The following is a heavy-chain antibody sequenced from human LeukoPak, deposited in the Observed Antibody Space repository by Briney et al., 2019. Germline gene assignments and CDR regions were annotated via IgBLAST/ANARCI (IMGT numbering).Heavy chain of an antibody. D-gene: IGHD3-10*01. J-gene: IGHJ4*02. CDR1: GFTFSRYW. Sequence: GGSLRLSCAASGFTFSRYWMQWVRQAPGKGLVWVSRIVSDGSSTTYADSVTGRFTTSRDNAKNTLYLQMNSLRAEDTAVYYCVRDNYGVDYWGQGTLVTVSS. CDR2: IVSDGSST. V-gene: IGHV3-74*03. CDR3: VRDNYGVDY.